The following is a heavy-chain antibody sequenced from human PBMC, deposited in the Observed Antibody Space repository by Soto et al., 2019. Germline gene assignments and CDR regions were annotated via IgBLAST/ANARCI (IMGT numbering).Heavy chain of an antibody. CDR2: ISNDGTSE. CDR3: AKTITTIGVSSTGRGALLDN. V-gene: IGHV3-30*18. CDR1: GFTFSVFG. D-gene: IGHD3-3*01. J-gene: IGHJ4*02. Sequence: QVQLVESGGGVVQPGRSLRLSCAASGFTFSVFGMHWVRQAPGKGLEWVAVISNDGTSEHYADSVKGRFTISRDNSKNTFYLQMNRLSVEDTAVYYCAKTITTIGVSSTGRGALLDNWGQGILVSVSS.